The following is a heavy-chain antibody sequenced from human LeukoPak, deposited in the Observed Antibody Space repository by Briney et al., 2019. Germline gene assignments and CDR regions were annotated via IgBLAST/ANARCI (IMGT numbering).Heavy chain of an antibody. Sequence: GGSLRLSCAASGFTFRTYCMTWVRQAPGEGLEGVANKKEEGSETSYVDSVRGRFTISRDNAKNSLFLQMRSLRDEDTAIYYCARGPGATIPKWLGYWGQGTLFTVSS. CDR3: ARGPGATIPKWLGY. J-gene: IGHJ4*02. CDR2: KKEEGSET. CDR1: GFTFRTYC. V-gene: IGHV3-7*01. D-gene: IGHD5-24*01.